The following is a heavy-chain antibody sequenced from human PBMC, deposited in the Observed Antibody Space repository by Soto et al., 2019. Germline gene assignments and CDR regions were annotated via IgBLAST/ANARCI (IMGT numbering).Heavy chain of an antibody. D-gene: IGHD3-22*01. J-gene: IGHJ4*02. CDR1: GGSISSGGYY. V-gene: IGHV4-31*03. CDR3: ARESSYDSSGYYGLDD. CDR2: IYYSGST. Sequence: SETLSLTCTVSGGSISSGGYYWSWIRQHPGKGLEWIGYIYYSGSTYYNPSLKSRVTMSVDTSKNQFSLKLSSVTAADTAVYYCARESSYDSSGYYGLDDWGQGTLVTVSS.